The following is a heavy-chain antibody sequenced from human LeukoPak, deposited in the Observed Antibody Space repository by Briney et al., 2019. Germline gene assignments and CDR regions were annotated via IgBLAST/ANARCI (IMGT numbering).Heavy chain of an antibody. V-gene: IGHV3-23*01. CDR1: GFTFSNYA. D-gene: IGHD6-13*01. Sequence: GGSLRLSCAASGFTFSNYALSWVRQAPGKGLEWVASISGGGNNVYYAGSAKGRFTISRDNSQHTLYLQMTSLRAEDTAVYFCAKDVVAAAGFYFDYWGQGTLVTVSS. CDR3: AKDVVAAAGFYFDY. J-gene: IGHJ4*02. CDR2: ISGGGNNV.